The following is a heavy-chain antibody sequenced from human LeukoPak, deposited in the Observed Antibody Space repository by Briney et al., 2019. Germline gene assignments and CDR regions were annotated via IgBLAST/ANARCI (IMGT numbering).Heavy chain of an antibody. J-gene: IGHJ5*02. Sequence: ASVKVSCKASGYTFTSYGISWVRQAPGQGLEWMGWISAYNGNTNYAQKLQGRVTMTTDTSTSTAYMELRSLRSDDTAVYYCARDRKWELTYNWFDPWGQGTLVTVSS. V-gene: IGHV1-18*01. D-gene: IGHD1-26*01. CDR2: ISAYNGNT. CDR3: ARDRKWELTYNWFDP. CDR1: GYTFTSYG.